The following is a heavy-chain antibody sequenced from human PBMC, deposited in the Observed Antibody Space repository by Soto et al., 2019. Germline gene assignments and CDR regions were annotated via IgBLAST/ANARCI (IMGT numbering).Heavy chain of an antibody. CDR1: GFTVSSNY. CDR2: VYSGGSA. CDR3: ARAHAPLEAFDI. Sequence: GGSLRLSCAASGFTVSSNYMSWVRQAPGKGLEWVSVVYSGGSAYYADSVKGRFTISRDNSKNTLYLQMNSLRVEDTAVYYCARAHAPLEAFDIWGQGTMVTVSS. J-gene: IGHJ3*02. V-gene: IGHV3-53*01.